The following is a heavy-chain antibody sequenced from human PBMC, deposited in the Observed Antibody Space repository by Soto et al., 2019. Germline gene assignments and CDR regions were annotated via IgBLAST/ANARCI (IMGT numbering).Heavy chain of an antibody. CDR2: INPNSGGT. V-gene: IGHV1-2*02. CDR3: ARDREIAVAGTVDY. CDR1: GYSFIGYY. Sequence: QVHLVQSGAEVTKPGASVKVSCKASGYSFIGYYIHWVRQAPGQGLEWMGWINPNSGGTNYAQKFQGRVTMTRDTSISTAYMELRRLRSDDTAVYYCARDREIAVAGTVDYWGQGTLLTVSS. J-gene: IGHJ4*02. D-gene: IGHD6-19*01.